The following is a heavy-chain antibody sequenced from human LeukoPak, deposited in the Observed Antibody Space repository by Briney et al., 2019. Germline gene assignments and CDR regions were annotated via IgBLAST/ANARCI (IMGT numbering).Heavy chain of an antibody. Sequence: PGGSLRLSCAASGFTFSAYSMNWVRQAPEKGLEWVSYIGSSSSPIYYADSVKGRFTISRDNAKNSLYLQMDSLRAEDTAVYYCARVGSLRIQLWSPSDYWGQGTLVTVSS. CDR3: ARVGSLRIQLWSPSDY. CDR1: GFTFSAYS. J-gene: IGHJ4*02. CDR2: IGSSSSPI. V-gene: IGHV3-48*01. D-gene: IGHD5-18*01.